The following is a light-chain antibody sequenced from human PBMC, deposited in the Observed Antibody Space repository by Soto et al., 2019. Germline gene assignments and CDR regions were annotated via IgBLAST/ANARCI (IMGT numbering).Light chain of an antibody. V-gene: IGLV2-8*01. CDR2: DVT. J-gene: IGLJ3*02. CDR3: AAWDDSLNGFWV. Sequence: QSVLTQPPSASGSPGQSVTISCTGTSTDVGAYNYVSWYQQHPGRAPKLMIFDVTKRPSGVPDRFSGSKSGNTASLTVSGLQADDEADYYCAAWDDSLNGFWVFGGGTKLTVL. CDR1: STDVGAYNY.